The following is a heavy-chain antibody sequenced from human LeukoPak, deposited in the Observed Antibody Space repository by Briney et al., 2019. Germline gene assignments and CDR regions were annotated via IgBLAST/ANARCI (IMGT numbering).Heavy chain of an antibody. D-gene: IGHD3-9*01. CDR2: IYSGGST. CDR1: GFTVSSNY. Sequence: GGSLRLSCAASGFTVSSNYMSWVRQAPGKGLEWVSVIYSGGSTYYADSVKGRFTISRDNSKNTLYLQMNSLRAEDTAVYYCARQFTYDILTGCTYYYGMDVWGQGTTVTVSS. J-gene: IGHJ6*02. V-gene: IGHV3-66*04. CDR3: ARQFTYDILTGCTYYYGMDV.